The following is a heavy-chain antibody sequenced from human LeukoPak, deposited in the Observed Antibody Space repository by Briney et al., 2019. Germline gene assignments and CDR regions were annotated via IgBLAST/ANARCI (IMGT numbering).Heavy chain of an antibody. J-gene: IGHJ5*02. D-gene: IGHD4-17*01. CDR1: GFTFSSYG. Sequence: GGSLRLSCAASGFTFSSYGMHWVRQAPGKGLEWVAVIWYDGSNKYYADSVKGRFTISRDNSKNTLYLQMNSLRAEDTAVYYCAKDRNYGDYKDWFDPWGQGTLVTVSS. V-gene: IGHV3-33*06. CDR3: AKDRNYGDYKDWFDP. CDR2: IWYDGSNK.